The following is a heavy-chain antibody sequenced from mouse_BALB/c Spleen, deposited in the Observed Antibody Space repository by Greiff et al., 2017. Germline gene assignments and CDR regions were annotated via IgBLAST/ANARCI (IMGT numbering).Heavy chain of an antibody. CDR1: GFTFTDYY. CDR2: IRNKANGYTT. J-gene: IGHJ4*01. Sequence: EVQGVESGGGLVQPGGSLRLSCATSGFTFTDYYMSWVRQPPGKALEWLGFIRNKANGYTTEYSASVKGRFTISRDNSQSILYLQMNTLRAEDSATYYCARESGNYAMDYWGQGTSVTVSS. CDR3: ARESGNYAMDY. V-gene: IGHV7-3*02. D-gene: IGHD1-3*01.